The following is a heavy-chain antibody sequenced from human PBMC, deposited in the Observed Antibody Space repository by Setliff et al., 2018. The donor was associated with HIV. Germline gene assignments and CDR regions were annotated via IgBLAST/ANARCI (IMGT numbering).Heavy chain of an antibody. CDR1: DGSISSSSYY. CDR3: ARQGNIVVVTSFDY. J-gene: IGHJ4*02. Sequence: SETLSLTCNVSDGSISSSSYYWAWIRQPPGKGLEWIGTIYYSGNTYYRPSLKSRVTVSIDTSKNQFSLKLSSVTAADTAVYYCARQGNIVVVTSFDYWGQGALVTVSS. V-gene: IGHV4-39*01. D-gene: IGHD2-21*02. CDR2: IYYSGNT.